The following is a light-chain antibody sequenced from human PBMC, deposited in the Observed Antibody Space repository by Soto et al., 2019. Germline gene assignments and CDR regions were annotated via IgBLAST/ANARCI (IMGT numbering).Light chain of an antibody. J-gene: IGKJ2*01. CDR2: WAS. Sequence: DIVMTQSPDSLALSLGERATINCKSSQSVLYSSNNKNYLAWYQQKPRQPPKLLIYWASTRESGVPDRFSGSGSGTDFTLTISSLQAEDVAVYYCQQYLNTPYTFGQGTKLEIK. CDR3: QQYLNTPYT. CDR1: QSVLYSSNNKNY. V-gene: IGKV4-1*01.